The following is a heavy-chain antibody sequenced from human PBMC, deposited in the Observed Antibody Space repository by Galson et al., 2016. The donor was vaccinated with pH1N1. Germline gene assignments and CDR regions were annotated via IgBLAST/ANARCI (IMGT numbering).Heavy chain of an antibody. D-gene: IGHD1-26*01. CDR3: ARDSKGGIPFHY. CDR2: INPNSDVT. CDR1: GYTLTDYY. Sequence: SVKVSCKASGYTLTDYYIHWVRQAPGKGLEWMGWINPNSDVTKYAQKFQDRVTMTRDTSINTAYMELSGLTTDDTAVYYCARDSKGGIPFHYWGQGTLATLSS. V-gene: IGHV1-2*02. J-gene: IGHJ4*02.